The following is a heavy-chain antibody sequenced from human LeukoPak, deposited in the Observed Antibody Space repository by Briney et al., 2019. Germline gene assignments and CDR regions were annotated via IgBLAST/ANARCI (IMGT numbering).Heavy chain of an antibody. CDR1: TFTCSTYW. D-gene: IGHD4-11*01. CDR3: ARGDSTTVTFYFDY. J-gene: IGHJ4*02. V-gene: IGHV3-74*01. Sequence: GGSLRLSCAASTFTCSTYWMNWVRQIPGKGLVWLSRISNDGRSTSYADSVKGRFTISRDNAKNTLYLQMNSLRAEDTAVYYCARGDSTTVTFYFDYWGLGTMVAVSS. CDR2: ISNDGRST.